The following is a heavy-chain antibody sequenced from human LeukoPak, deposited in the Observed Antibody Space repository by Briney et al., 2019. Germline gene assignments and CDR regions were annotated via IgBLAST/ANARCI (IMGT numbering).Heavy chain of an antibody. Sequence: PGGSLRLSCAASGFSFINYWMHWVRQAPGKGLVWVSRINTDGSSTTYADSVKGRFTISRDKSKKTLYLQMNNLRPEDTAVYYCAKGFGSYYSSGVFMAYWGQGTLVTVSS. CDR2: INTDGSST. D-gene: IGHD1-26*01. J-gene: IGHJ4*02. V-gene: IGHV3-74*01. CDR1: GFSFINYW. CDR3: AKGFGSYYSSGVFMAY.